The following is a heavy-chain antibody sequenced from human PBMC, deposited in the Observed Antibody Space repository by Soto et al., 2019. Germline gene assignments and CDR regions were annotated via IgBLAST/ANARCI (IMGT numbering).Heavy chain of an antibody. CDR2: LSSGSSTM. CDR3: ARLRGMNAFDI. Sequence: EVQLVESGGGLVQPGGSLRLSCVASGFTFSYYSMNWVRQAPGKGLEWVSYLSSGSSTMYYADSVKGRFTISRDKAKNSLYLQINSLRAEDTDVYYCARLRGMNAFDIWGQGAMVTVSS. J-gene: IGHJ3*02. D-gene: IGHD3-16*01. CDR1: GFTFSYYS. V-gene: IGHV3-48*01.